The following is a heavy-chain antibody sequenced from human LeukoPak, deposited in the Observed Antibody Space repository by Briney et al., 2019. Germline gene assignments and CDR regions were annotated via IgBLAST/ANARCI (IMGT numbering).Heavy chain of an antibody. CDR1: GYTFTGYY. CDR3: ARPPYCSSTSCYADPPGGDY. Sequence: GASVRVSCKASGYTFTGYYMHWVRQAPGQGLEWMGWINPNSGGTNYAQKFQGRVTMTRDTSISTAYMELSRLRSDDTAVYYCARPPYCSSTSCYADPPGGDYWGQGTLVTVSS. J-gene: IGHJ4*02. V-gene: IGHV1-2*02. D-gene: IGHD2-2*01. CDR2: INPNSGGT.